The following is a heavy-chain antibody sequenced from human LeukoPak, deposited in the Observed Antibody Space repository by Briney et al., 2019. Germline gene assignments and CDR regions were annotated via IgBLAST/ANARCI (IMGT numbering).Heavy chain of an antibody. CDR1: GYTLTELS. CDR3: ATVRYSSSWYLNY. J-gene: IGHJ4*02. Sequence: GASVKVSCKVSGYTLTELSMHWVRQAPGKGLEWMGGFEPEDGETIYEQKFQGRVTMTEDTSTDTAYMELSSLRSEDTAVYYCATVRYSSSWYLNYWGQGTLVTVSS. CDR2: FEPEDGET. V-gene: IGHV1-24*01. D-gene: IGHD6-13*01.